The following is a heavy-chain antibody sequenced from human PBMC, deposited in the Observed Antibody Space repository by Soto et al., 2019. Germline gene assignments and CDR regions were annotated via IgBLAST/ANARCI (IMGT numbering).Heavy chain of an antibody. J-gene: IGHJ3*02. CDR3: ARQMGYCSTTSCHDAFDI. CDR2: IYLGDSVT. Sequence: EVQLVQSGAEVKKPGESLQISCKGSGHRSTYYWIGWVRQMPGKGLEWMGIIYLGDSVTRYSPSFQGQVIISADKSISTTYLQWTSLRASDPAMYYCARQMGYCSTTSCHDAFDIWGQGTMVTVSS. V-gene: IGHV5-51*01. CDR1: GHRSTYYW. D-gene: IGHD2-2*01.